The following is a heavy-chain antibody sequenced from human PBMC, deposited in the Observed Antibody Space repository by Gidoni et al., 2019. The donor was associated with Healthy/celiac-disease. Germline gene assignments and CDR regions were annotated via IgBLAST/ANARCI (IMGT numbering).Heavy chain of an antibody. CDR3: ARGTLNYYDSSGNFDY. Sequence: QVQLVQSGAEVKKPGSSVKVSCKASGGTFSSYAISWVRQAPGQGLEWMGGIIPIFGTANYAQKFQGRVTITADESTSTAYMELSSLRSEETAVYYCARGTLNYYDSSGNFDYWGQGTLVTVSS. CDR1: GGTFSSYA. J-gene: IGHJ4*02. V-gene: IGHV1-69*01. D-gene: IGHD3-22*01. CDR2: IIPIFGTA.